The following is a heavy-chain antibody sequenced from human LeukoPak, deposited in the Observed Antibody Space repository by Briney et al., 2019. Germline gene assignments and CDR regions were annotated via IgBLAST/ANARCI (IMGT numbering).Heavy chain of an antibody. J-gene: IGHJ3*02. V-gene: IGHV1-18*01. CDR3: ARDRAPNCGGDCQMEGTDAFDI. CDR1: GYTFTSYG. CDR2: ISAYNGNT. D-gene: IGHD2-21*02. Sequence: GASVKVSCKASGYTFTSYGISWVRQAPGQGLEWMGWISAYNGNTNYAQKLQGRVTMTTDTSTSTAYMELRSLRSDDTAVYYCARDRAPNCGGDCQMEGTDAFDIWGQGTMVTVSS.